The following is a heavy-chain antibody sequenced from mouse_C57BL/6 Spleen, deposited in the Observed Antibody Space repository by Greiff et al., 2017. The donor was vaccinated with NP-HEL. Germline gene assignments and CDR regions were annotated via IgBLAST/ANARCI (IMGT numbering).Heavy chain of an antibody. CDR1: GYTFTSYW. CDR3: ARRRLRGFDD. Sequence: QVQLQQPGAELVRPGSSVKLSCKASGYTFTSYWMDWVKQRPGQGLEWIGNIYPSDSETHYNQKFKDKATLTVDKSSSTAYMQLSSLTSEDSAVYYCARRRLRGFDDWGQGTTLTVSS. CDR2: IYPSDSET. V-gene: IGHV1-61*01. J-gene: IGHJ2*01. D-gene: IGHD2-4*01.